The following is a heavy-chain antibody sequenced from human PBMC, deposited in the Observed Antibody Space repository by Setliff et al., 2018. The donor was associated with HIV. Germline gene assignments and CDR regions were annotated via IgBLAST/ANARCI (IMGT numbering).Heavy chain of an antibody. D-gene: IGHD3-10*01. V-gene: IGHV4-61*01. J-gene: IGHJ4*02. CDR3: ARGAELLWFGELHNIPYFDY. Sequence: PSETLSLTCTVSGDSVSSRNYYWSWIRQPPGKGLGWIGYIYYSGSTNYNPSLKSRVTISVDTSKNQFSLKLSSVTAADTAVYYCARGAELLWFGELHNIPYFDYWGQGTLVTVSS. CDR1: GDSVSSRNYY. CDR2: IYYSGST.